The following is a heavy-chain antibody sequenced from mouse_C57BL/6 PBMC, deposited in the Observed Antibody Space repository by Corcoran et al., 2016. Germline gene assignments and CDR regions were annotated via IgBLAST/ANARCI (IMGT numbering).Heavy chain of an antibody. D-gene: IGHD2-4*01. CDR2: IYPGSGNT. V-gene: IGHV1-76*01. CDR3: ARQEVYDYGAMDY. J-gene: IGHJ4*01. CDR1: GYTFTDYY. Sequence: QVQLKQSGAELVRPGASVKLSCKASGYTFTDYYINWVKKRPGQGLEWISRIYPGSGNTYYNEKFKGKATLTAAKSSSTAYMQLSSLTSEDSAVYFCARQEVYDYGAMDYWGQGTSVTVSS.